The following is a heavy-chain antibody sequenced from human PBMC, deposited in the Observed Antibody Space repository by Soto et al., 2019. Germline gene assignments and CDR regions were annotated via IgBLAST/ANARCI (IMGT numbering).Heavy chain of an antibody. CDR2: INPSGGST. D-gene: IGHD3-10*01. CDR1: GYTFTSYY. Sequence: QVQLVQSGAEVKKPGASVKVSCKASGYTFTSYYMHWVRQAPGQGLEWMGIINPSGGSTSYAQKFQGRVTMTRDTSTSTVYMELSSLSSEDTAVYYCARDREILNSFDYWGQGTLVTVSS. V-gene: IGHV1-46*03. CDR3: ARDREILNSFDY. J-gene: IGHJ4*02.